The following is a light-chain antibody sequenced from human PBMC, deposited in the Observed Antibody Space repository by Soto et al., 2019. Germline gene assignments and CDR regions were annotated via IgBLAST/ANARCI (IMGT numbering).Light chain of an antibody. CDR3: QQYGSSPQT. CDR2: GAS. CDR1: QSVSSGY. J-gene: IGKJ2*01. Sequence: EIVLTQSPGTLSLSPGEGATLSCRASQSVSSGYLAWYQQKPRQAPRLLIYGASSRATGIPDRFSGSGSGTDFTLTISRLEPEDFAVYYCQQYGSSPQTFGQGTKVDIK. V-gene: IGKV3-20*01.